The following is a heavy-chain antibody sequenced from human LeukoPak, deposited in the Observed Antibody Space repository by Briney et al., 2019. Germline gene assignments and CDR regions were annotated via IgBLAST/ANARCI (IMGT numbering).Heavy chain of an antibody. CDR3: ASIYYDSSGSRPYYHGMDV. CDR1: GYTFTGYY. CDR2: INPNSGGT. Sequence: ASVKVSCKASGYTFTGYYMHWVRQAPGQGLEWMGWINPNSGGTNYAQKFQGRVTMTRDTSISTAYMELSRMRSGDTAVYYCASIYYDSSGSRPYYHGMDVWGQGTTVTVSS. D-gene: IGHD3-22*01. V-gene: IGHV1-2*02. J-gene: IGHJ6*02.